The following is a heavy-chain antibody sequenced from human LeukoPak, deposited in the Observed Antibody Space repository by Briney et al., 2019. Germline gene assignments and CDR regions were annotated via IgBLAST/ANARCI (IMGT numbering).Heavy chain of an antibody. J-gene: IGHJ4*02. D-gene: IGHD3-10*01. CDR1: GFTFSQYS. CDR3: ARGPLVRTNLFDY. Sequence: GGSLRLSCAASGFTFSQYSMNWVRQAPGKWLEWVSYISSSSSTIYYADSVKGRFTISRDNAKNSLYLQMNSLRAEDTAVYYCARGPLVRTNLFDYWGQGTLVTVSS. CDR2: ISSSSSTI. V-gene: IGHV3-48*01.